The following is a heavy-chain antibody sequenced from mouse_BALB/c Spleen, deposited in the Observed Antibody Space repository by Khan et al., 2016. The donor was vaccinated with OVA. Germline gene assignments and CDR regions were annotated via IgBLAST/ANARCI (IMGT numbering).Heavy chain of an antibody. CDR2: INTYTGEP. V-gene: IGHV9-3-1*01. CDR3: ARTRYGSGYYYAMDY. Sequence: QIQLVQSGPELKQPGETVKISCKASGYIFTNYGMTWVKQAPGKGLKWMGWINTYTGEPTYADDFKGRFAFSLETSANTAYLQINNLKNEDTATDVCARTRYGSGYYYAMDYWGQGTSVTVSS. CDR1: GYIFTNYG. D-gene: IGHD1-1*01. J-gene: IGHJ4*01.